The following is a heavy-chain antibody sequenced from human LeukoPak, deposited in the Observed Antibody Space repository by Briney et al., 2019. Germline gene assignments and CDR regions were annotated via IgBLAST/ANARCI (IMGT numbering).Heavy chain of an antibody. CDR1: GGSISSSSYY. CDR2: IYYSGST. CDR3: ARVGRLSSSWYNYYYYMDV. J-gene: IGHJ6*03. V-gene: IGHV4-39*07. Sequence: PSETLSLTCTVSGGSISSSSYYWGWIRQPPGKGLEWIGSIYYSGSTYYNPSLKSRVTISVDTSKNQFSLKLSSVTAADTAVYYCARVGRLSSSWYNYYYYMDVWGKGTTVTVSS. D-gene: IGHD6-13*01.